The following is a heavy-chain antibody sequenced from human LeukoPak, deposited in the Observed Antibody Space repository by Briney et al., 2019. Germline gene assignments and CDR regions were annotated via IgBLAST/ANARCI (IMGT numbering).Heavy chain of an antibody. J-gene: IGHJ5*02. CDR3: ARDSSSDNYYDSSGPNWFDP. CDR2: INAGNGNT. V-gene: IGHV1-3*03. Sequence: ASVKVSCKASGYTFTSYAMHWVRQAPGQRLEWMGWINAGNGNTKYSQEFQGRVTITRDTSASTAYMELSSLRSEDMAVYYCARDSSSDNYYDSSGPNWFDPWGQGTLVTVSS. CDR1: GYTFTSYA. D-gene: IGHD3-22*01.